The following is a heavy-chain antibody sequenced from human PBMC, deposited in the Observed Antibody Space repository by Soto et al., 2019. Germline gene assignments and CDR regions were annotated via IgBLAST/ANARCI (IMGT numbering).Heavy chain of an antibody. CDR2: ISSSGSTI. CDR3: ARGTIFGVASNLFDP. J-gene: IGHJ5*02. CDR1: GFTFSSYE. D-gene: IGHD3-3*01. Sequence: GGSLRLSCAASGFTFSSYEMNWVRQAPGKGLEWVSYISSSGSTIYYADSVKGRFTISRGNAKNSLYLQTNSLRAEDTAVYYCARGTIFGVASNLFDPWGQGTPVTVSS. V-gene: IGHV3-48*03.